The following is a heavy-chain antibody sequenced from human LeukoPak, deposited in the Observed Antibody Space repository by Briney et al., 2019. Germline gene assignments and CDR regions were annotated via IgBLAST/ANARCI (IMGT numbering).Heavy chain of an antibody. CDR3: ARDGGGNSRPFDY. D-gene: IGHD4-23*01. CDR2: IYYSGST. CDR1: GGSLSSYY. J-gene: IGHJ4*02. Sequence: SETLSLTCTVSGGSLSSYYWSWIRQPPGKGLEWIGNIYYSGSTSYNPSLKSRVTISVDTSKNQFSLKVSSVTAADTAVYYCARDGGGNSRPFDYWGQGTPVTVSS. V-gene: IGHV4-59*01.